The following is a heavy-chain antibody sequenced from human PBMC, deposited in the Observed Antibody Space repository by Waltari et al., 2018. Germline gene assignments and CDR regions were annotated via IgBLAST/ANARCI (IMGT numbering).Heavy chain of an antibody. Sequence: QVQLVESGGGVVQPGGSLRLSCAASGFTFRSYGMHWVRRAPGKGLEWVAFIRYDGSNKYYADSVKGRFTISRDNSKNTLYLQMNSLRAEDTAVYYCAKAHDYSNYVGKDWGQGTLVTVSS. D-gene: IGHD4-4*01. J-gene: IGHJ4*02. CDR3: AKAHDYSNYVGKD. V-gene: IGHV3-30*02. CDR2: IRYDGSNK. CDR1: GFTFRSYG.